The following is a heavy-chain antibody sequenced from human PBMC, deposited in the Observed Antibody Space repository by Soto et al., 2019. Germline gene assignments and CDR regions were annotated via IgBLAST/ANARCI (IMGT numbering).Heavy chain of an antibody. CDR3: ARVPPPPTYYYDSRPYAFDI. D-gene: IGHD3-22*01. Sequence: QVQLVQSGAEVKKPGSSVKVSCKASGGTFSRYAISWVRQAPGQGLEWMGGIIPIFGTANYAQKFQGRVTITADESTSTAYMQLSSLRSEDTAVYYCARVPPPPTYYYDSRPYAFDIWGQGTMVTVSS. V-gene: IGHV1-69*01. CDR2: IIPIFGTA. J-gene: IGHJ3*02. CDR1: GGTFSRYA.